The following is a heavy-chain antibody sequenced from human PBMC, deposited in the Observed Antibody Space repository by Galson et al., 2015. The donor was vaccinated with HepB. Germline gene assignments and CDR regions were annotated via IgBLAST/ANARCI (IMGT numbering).Heavy chain of an antibody. V-gene: IGHV3-49*04. CDR1: GFTFGDYA. Sequence: SLRLSCAASGFTFGDYAMSWVRQAPGKGLEWVGFIRSKAYGGTTEYAASVKGRFTISRDDSKSIAYLQMNSLKTEDTAVYYCTREVGSSSWYYYYYGMDVWGQGTTVTVSS. CDR2: IRSKAYGGTT. CDR3: TREVGSSSWYYYYYGMDV. J-gene: IGHJ6*02. D-gene: IGHD6-13*01.